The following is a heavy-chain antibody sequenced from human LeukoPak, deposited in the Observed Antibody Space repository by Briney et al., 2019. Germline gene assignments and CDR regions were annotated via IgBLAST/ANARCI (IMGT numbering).Heavy chain of an antibody. D-gene: IGHD1-1*01. Sequence: PGRSLRLSCAASGFTLDDYAMHWVRQAPGKGLEWVSGIRWNSGSIGYADSVKGRFTISRDNAKNSLYLQMNSLRAEDTALYYCAKDRSLERRSNAFDIWGQGTMVTVSS. CDR1: GFTLDDYA. CDR2: IRWNSGSI. J-gene: IGHJ3*02. CDR3: AKDRSLERRSNAFDI. V-gene: IGHV3-9*01.